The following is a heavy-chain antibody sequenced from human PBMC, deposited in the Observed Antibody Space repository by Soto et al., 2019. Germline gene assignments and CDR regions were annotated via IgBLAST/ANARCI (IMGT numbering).Heavy chain of an antibody. CDR2: IIPIFGTP. D-gene: IGHD1-26*01. CDR1: GGAYSRNA. CDR3: AKGIKWDRSCSGMGV. V-gene: IGHV1-69*13. J-gene: IGHJ6*02. Sequence: SVKVSCKGSGGAYSRNAFSWVRQAPGQGLEWIGGIIPIFGTPAYAQGFQGRLRICAVESTATTYMEMNILRSEDTAVYYCAKGIKWDRSCSGMGVWG.